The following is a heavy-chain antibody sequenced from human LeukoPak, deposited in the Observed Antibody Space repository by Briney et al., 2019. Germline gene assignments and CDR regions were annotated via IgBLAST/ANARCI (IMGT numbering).Heavy chain of an antibody. CDR3: ARSYGISAPSLDY. V-gene: IGHV4-59*01. CDR2: IYYSGST. Sequence: PSETLSLTCTVSGGSISSYYWSWLRQPPGKGLEWIGYIYYSGSTNYNPSLKSRVTISVDTSKNQFSLKLSSVTASDTAVYYCARSYGISAPSLDYWGQGTLVTVSS. D-gene: IGHD4-23*01. J-gene: IGHJ4*02. CDR1: GGSISSYY.